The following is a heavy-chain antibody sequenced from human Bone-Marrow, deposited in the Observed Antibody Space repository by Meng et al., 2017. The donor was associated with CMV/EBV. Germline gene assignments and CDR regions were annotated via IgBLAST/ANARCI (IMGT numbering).Heavy chain of an antibody. CDR1: GFTFSSYS. CDR3: ARGGYCSSTSCPYYYYYYGMDV. Sequence: GESLKISCAASGFTFSSYSMNWVRQAPGKGLEWVSSISSSSYIYYADSVKGRFTISRDNAKNSLYLQMNSLRAEDTAVYYCARGGYCSSTSCPYYYYYYGMDVWGQGTTVTVSS. J-gene: IGHJ6*02. V-gene: IGHV3-21*01. D-gene: IGHD2-2*01. CDR2: ISSSSYI.